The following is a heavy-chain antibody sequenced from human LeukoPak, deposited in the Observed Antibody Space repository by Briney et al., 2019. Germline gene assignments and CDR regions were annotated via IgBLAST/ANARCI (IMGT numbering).Heavy chain of an antibody. J-gene: IGHJ4*02. CDR3: ARYFGSGTSDY. Sequence: ASVKVSCKASEYSFNIFGMSWVRQAPGQGLEWMGWISAYNGKTHFAQKFQGRVTMTADASTSTAYMKLGSLTSDDTAVYYCARYFGSGTSDYWGQGTLVTVSS. D-gene: IGHD3-10*01. V-gene: IGHV1-18*01. CDR2: ISAYNGKT. CDR1: EYSFNIFG.